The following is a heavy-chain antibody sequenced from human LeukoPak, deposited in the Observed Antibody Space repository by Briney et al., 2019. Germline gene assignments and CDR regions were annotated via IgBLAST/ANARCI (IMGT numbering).Heavy chain of an antibody. V-gene: IGHV4-39*01. J-gene: IGHJ4*02. CDR1: GGSISSSSYY. CDR2: VLYSVST. Sequence: SETLSLTCTVAGGSISSSSYYWGWIRQPRGKGLEWIGCVLYSVSTFYNPSLKSRVTIPVDTSKNQFSLILSSVTAADTAVYYCARHFNERSYGPPYYFDYWGQGTLVTVSS. D-gene: IGHD5-18*01. CDR3: ARHFNERSYGPPYYFDY.